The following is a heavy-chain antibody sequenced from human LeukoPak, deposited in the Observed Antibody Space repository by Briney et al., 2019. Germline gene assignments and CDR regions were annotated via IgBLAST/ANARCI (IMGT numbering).Heavy chain of an antibody. CDR3: VRGRYSSGWFKDKNWFDP. CDR1: GGSISSSSYY. CDR2: IYYSGST. J-gene: IGHJ5*02. D-gene: IGHD6-19*01. V-gene: IGHV4-39*07. Sequence: SETLSLTCTVSGGSISSSSYYWGWIRQPPGRGLEWVGSIYYSGSTYYNPSLKSRVTISVDTSKNQFSLKLSSVTAADTAVYYCVRGRYSSGWFKDKNWFDPWGQGIPVTVSS.